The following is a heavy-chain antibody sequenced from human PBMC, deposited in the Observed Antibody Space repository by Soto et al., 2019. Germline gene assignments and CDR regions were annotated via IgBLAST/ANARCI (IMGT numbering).Heavy chain of an antibody. CDR3: ARTYCSGGSCWSYDY. Sequence: ASVKVYCKASGYTLTIYGISWVRQAPGQGLEWMGWISAYNGNTNYAQKLQGRVTMTTDTSTSTAYMELRSLRSDDAAVYYCARTYCSGGSCWSYDYWGQGTLVTVSS. D-gene: IGHD2-15*01. CDR1: GYTLTIYG. J-gene: IGHJ4*02. V-gene: IGHV1-18*04. CDR2: ISAYNGNT.